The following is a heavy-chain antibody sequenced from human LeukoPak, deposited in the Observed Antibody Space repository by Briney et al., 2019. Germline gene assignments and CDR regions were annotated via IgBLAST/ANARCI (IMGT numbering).Heavy chain of an antibody. CDR2: ISSSSSTI. D-gene: IGHD3-10*01. J-gene: IGHJ4*02. V-gene: IGHV3-48*02. CDR1: GFTFSSYS. Sequence: GGSLRLSCAASGFTFSSYSMNWVRQAPGKGLEWVSYISSSSSTIYYADSVKGRFTISRDNAKNSLYLQMNSLRDEDTAVYYCARDYRQYYYGSGSLDYWGQGTLVTVSS. CDR3: ARDYRQYYYGSGSLDY.